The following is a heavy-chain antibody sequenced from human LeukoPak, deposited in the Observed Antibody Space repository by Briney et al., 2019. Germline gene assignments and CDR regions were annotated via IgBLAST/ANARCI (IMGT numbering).Heavy chain of an antibody. CDR3: ARGVRVKYYDSSGYGGIADYYYYMDV. CDR2: ISAYNGNT. D-gene: IGHD3-22*01. Sequence: ASVKVSCKASGYTFTSYGISWVRQAPGQGLEWMGWISAYNGNTNYAQKLQGRVTMTTDTSTSTAYMELRSLRSEDTAVYYCARGVRVKYYDSSGYGGIADYYYYMDVWGKGTTVTVSS. J-gene: IGHJ6*03. V-gene: IGHV1-18*01. CDR1: GYTFTSYG.